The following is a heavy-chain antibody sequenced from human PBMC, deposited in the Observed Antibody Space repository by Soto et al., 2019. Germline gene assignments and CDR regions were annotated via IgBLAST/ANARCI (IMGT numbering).Heavy chain of an antibody. Sequence: EVRLLESGGGLVKPGGSLRLSCATSGLTFSNYAMSWVRQAPGGGLEWVSSMSGSSSTTYYADSVRGRFTISRDRSKNTLYLQMSSLRAEDTAVYYCARGHYYAMDVWGQGATVTVSS. CDR1: GLTFSNYA. CDR2: MSGSSSTT. J-gene: IGHJ6*02. CDR3: ARGHYYAMDV. V-gene: IGHV3-23*01.